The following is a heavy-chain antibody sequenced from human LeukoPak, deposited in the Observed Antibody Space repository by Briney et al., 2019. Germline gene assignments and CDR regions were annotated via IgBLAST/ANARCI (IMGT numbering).Heavy chain of an antibody. CDR2: ISAYNGNT. CDR1: GYTFTSYG. D-gene: IGHD3-16*01. J-gene: IGHJ4*02. V-gene: IGHV1-18*01. CDR3: ARDIMAYDYVWGSYWDYFDY. Sequence: ASVKVSCKASGYTFTSYGISWVRQAPGQGLEWMGWISAYNGNTNYAQKLQGRVTMTTDTSTSTAYMELRSLRSDDTAVYYCARDIMAYDYVWGSYWDYFDYWGQGTLVAVSS.